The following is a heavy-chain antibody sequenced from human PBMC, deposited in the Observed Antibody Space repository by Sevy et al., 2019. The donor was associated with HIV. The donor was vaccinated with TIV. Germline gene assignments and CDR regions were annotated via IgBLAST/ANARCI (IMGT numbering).Heavy chain of an antibody. CDR3: ARHCSGTSCSHAFDI. V-gene: IGHV4-34*01. J-gene: IGHJ3*02. Sequence: SETLSLTCAVYGGSFSGDYWSWIRQPPGRGLEWIGEINHSGSTNYNPSLKSRVTISVDTSKNHFSLKLSSVTAADMAVYYCARHCSGTSCSHAFDIWGQGTVVTVSS. CDR1: GGSFSGDY. CDR2: INHSGST. D-gene: IGHD2-2*01.